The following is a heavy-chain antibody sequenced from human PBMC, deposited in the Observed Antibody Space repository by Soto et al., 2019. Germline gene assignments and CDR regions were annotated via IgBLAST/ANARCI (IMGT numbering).Heavy chain of an antibody. D-gene: IGHD1-26*01. CDR2: ISSGGGGT. J-gene: IGHJ4*02. V-gene: IGHV3-23*01. CDR3: AKETSGRWDY. CDR1: GFTFSSYA. Sequence: EVQLLESGGGLVQPGGSLTLSCAASGFTFSSYAMSWVRQAPGKGLDWVSSISSGGGGTYHADSVKVRFTISRDNFKNTLNLQMNSLRAEDTAVYYCAKETSGRWDYWGQGTLVTVSS.